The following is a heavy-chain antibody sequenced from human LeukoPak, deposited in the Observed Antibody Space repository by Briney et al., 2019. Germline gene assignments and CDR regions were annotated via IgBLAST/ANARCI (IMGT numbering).Heavy chain of an antibody. CDR3: AREASRAGTYYFDY. Sequence: SETLSLTCTVPGGSISSYYWSWIRQPPGKGLEWIGYIYYSGSTNYNPSLKSRVTISVDTSRNQFSLKLRSVTAADTAVYFCAREASRAGTYYFDYWGQGTLLTVSS. CDR2: IYYSGST. D-gene: IGHD3-10*01. J-gene: IGHJ4*02. V-gene: IGHV4-59*01. CDR1: GGSISSYY.